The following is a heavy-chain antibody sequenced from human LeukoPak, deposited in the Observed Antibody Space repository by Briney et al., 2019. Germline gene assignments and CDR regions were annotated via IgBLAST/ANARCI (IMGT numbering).Heavy chain of an antibody. Sequence: RGSLRLSCAASGFTFSDYYMSWIRHAPRGGLEWVSYISSRGSTIYYADSVKGRFTISRDNAKKSLYLQMDSLRAEDTAVYYCARLVVVAATGGYYMDVWGKGTTVTVSS. CDR1: GFTFSDYY. D-gene: IGHD2-15*01. CDR2: ISSRGSTI. CDR3: ARLVVVAATGGYYMDV. J-gene: IGHJ6*03. V-gene: IGHV3-11*01.